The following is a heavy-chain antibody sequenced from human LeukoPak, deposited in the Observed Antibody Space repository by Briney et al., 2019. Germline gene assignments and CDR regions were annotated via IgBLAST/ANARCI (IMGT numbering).Heavy chain of an antibody. CDR3: ARHWGTTVVSPLTAWDY. CDR2: IYHTGST. J-gene: IGHJ4*02. D-gene: IGHD4-23*01. CDR1: GGSISISSYY. Sequence: SETLSLTCTVSGGSISISSYYWAWIRQPPEKGLEWIGTIYHTGSTYYNPSLKSRVTISVDTSKNQFSLKLSSVTAADTAVYYCARHWGTTVVSPLTAWDYWGQGTLVTVSS. V-gene: IGHV4-39*01.